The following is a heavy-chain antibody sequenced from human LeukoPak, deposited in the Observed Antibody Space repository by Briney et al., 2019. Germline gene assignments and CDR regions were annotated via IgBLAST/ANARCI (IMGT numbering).Heavy chain of an antibody. CDR3: AKDRPQWLVLLSFDY. J-gene: IGHJ4*02. CDR2: ISGSGGST. Sequence: GGTLRLSCAASGFTFSSYGMSWVRQAPGKGLEWVSAISGSGGSTYYADSVKGRFTISRDNSKNTLYLQMNSLRAEDTAVYYCAKDRPQWLVLLSFDYWGQGTLVTVSS. CDR1: GFTFSSYG. D-gene: IGHD6-19*01. V-gene: IGHV3-23*01.